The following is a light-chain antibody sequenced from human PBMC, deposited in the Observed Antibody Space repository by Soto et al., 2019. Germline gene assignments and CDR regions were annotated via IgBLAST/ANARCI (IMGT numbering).Light chain of an antibody. CDR2: YAS. Sequence: EIMMTQSPATLSVSPGERATLSCRASQSVSNNLAWYQQKPGQAPRLLIYYASTRATGIPVRFSGSGSGTEFTLTISSLQSEDFALYYCQQYNNWPPITFGQGTRLVIK. CDR3: QQYNNWPPIT. CDR1: QSVSNN. J-gene: IGKJ5*01. V-gene: IGKV3-15*01.